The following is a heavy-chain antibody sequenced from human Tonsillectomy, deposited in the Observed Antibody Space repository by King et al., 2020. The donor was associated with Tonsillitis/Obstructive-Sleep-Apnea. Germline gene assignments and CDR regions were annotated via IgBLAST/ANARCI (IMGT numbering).Heavy chain of an antibody. CDR1: GFTFSSYA. Sequence: VQLVESGGGVVQPGRSLRLSCAASGFTFSSYAMHWVRQAPGKGLEWVAVISYDGSNKYYADSVKGRFTISRDNSKNTLYLQMNSLRAEDTAVYYCARESSGWYGFEYWGQGTLVTVSS. CDR3: ARESSGWYGFEY. V-gene: IGHV3-30*04. J-gene: IGHJ4*02. D-gene: IGHD6-19*01. CDR2: ISYDGSNK.